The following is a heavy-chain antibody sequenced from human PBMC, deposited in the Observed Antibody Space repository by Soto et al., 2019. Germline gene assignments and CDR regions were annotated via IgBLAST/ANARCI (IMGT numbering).Heavy chain of an antibody. CDR1: GGSFSGYY. CDR2: INHSGST. CDR3: ARSRGDSYPRYYYYYYGMDV. J-gene: IGHJ6*02. Sequence: SETLSLTCAVYGGSFSGYYWSWIRQPPGKGLEWIGEINHSGSTNYNPSLKSRVTISVGTSKNQFSLKLSSVTAADTAVYYCARSRGDSYPRYYYYYYGMDVWGQGTTVTVSS. D-gene: IGHD2-21*02. V-gene: IGHV4-34*01.